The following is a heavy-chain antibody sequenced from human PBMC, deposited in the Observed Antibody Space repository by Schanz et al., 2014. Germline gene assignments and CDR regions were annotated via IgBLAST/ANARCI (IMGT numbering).Heavy chain of an antibody. CDR1: GFTFRRYG. CDR3: AKGRTVWSGSDRKYYFDY. J-gene: IGHJ4*02. CDR2: IAGDGGGP. D-gene: IGHD1-26*01. V-gene: IGHV3-23*01. Sequence: EVQMLESGGGLVQPGGSLRLSCVASGFTFRRYGMSWVRQAPGKGLEWVSVIAGDGGGPNYVDSVKGRFTISRDNSDNTLYLQMNNLRAEDTAIYYCAKGRTVWSGSDRKYYFDYWGQGTLVTVSS.